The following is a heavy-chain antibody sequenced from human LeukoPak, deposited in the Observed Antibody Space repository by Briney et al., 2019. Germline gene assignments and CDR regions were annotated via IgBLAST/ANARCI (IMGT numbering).Heavy chain of an antibody. D-gene: IGHD5-18*01. V-gene: IGHV4-59*01. CDR1: GGSISGFY. CDR2: IYNSGST. Sequence: SETLSLTCTVSGGSISGFYWSWIRQPPGKGLDWIGYIYNSGSTNYNPSLKSRVTISVDTSKNHFSLKLTSVTAADTAVYYRARGLSGYSYGYYFVYWGQRTLVTVSS. CDR3: ARGLSGYSYGYYFVY. J-gene: IGHJ4*02.